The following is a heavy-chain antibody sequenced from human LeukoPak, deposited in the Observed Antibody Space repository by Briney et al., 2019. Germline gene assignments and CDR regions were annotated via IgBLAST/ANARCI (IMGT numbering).Heavy chain of an antibody. J-gene: IGHJ4*02. CDR3: ARMYSGTYGGIDY. CDR1: GGSISSYY. D-gene: IGHD1-26*01. Sequence: SETLSLTCTVSGGSISSYYWSWIRQPAGKGLEWIGRIYSSGSTNYNPSLKSRVSLSVDTSRNQFSLKVNSVTAADTAVYYCARMYSGTYGGIDYWGQGTLVTVSS. CDR2: IYSSGST. V-gene: IGHV4-4*07.